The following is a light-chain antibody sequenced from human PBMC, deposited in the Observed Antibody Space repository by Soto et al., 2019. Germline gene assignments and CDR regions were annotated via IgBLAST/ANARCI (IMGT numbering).Light chain of an antibody. Sequence: QSALTQPPSASGSPGQSVTISCTGTSSDVGGCKFVSWYQQYPGKAPKVIIYEVSKRPAGVPDRFSGSKSGNTASLTVSGLQAEDEADYYCSSCAGSNSTNVYGTGTKVTVL. CDR1: SSDVGGCKF. CDR2: EVS. CDR3: SSCAGSNSTNV. J-gene: IGLJ1*01. V-gene: IGLV2-8*01.